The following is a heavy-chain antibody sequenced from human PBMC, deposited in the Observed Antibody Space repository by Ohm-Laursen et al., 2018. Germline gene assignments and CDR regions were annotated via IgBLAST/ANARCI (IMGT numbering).Heavy chain of an antibody. Sequence: SLRLSCAASGFTFSSYGMHWVRQAPGKGLEWVTAAPYDGSNKYYTDSVKGRFTISRDNSKNTLYLQMNSLRAEDTAVYYCARESYCGGDCHALFDYWGQGTLVTVSS. D-gene: IGHD2-21*02. CDR2: APYDGSNK. CDR1: GFTFSSYG. V-gene: IGHV3-33*01. J-gene: IGHJ4*02. CDR3: ARESYCGGDCHALFDY.